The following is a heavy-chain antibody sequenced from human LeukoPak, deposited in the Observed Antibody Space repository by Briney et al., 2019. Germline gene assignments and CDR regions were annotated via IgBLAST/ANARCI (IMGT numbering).Heavy chain of an antibody. Sequence: ASVKVSCKASGYTFTSYDINRVRQATGQGLEWMGWMNPNSGNTGYAQKFQSRVTMTRNTSISTAYMELSSLRSEDTAVYYCARAPIGSRLQTNWGQGTLVTVSS. V-gene: IGHV1-8*01. CDR1: GYTFTSYD. J-gene: IGHJ4*02. D-gene: IGHD2-15*01. CDR2: MNPNSGNT. CDR3: ARAPIGSRLQTN.